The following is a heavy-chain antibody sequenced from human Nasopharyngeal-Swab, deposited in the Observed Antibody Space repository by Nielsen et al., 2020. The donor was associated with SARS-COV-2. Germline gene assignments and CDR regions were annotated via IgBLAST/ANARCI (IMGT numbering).Heavy chain of an antibody. J-gene: IGHJ6*02. D-gene: IGHD3-10*01. CDR1: GGSISSSSYY. CDR2: IYYSGST. V-gene: IGHV4-39*01. Sequence: SETLSLTYTVSGGSISSSSYYWGWIRQPPGKGLEWIGSIYYSGSTYYNPSLKSRVTISVDTSKNQFSLKLSSVTAADTAVYYCARQESVLWFGELTRSLYGMDVWGQGTTVTVSS. CDR3: ARQESVLWFGELTRSLYGMDV.